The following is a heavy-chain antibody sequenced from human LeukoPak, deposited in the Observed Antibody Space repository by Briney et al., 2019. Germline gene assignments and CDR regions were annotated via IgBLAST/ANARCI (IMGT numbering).Heavy chain of an antibody. J-gene: IGHJ4*02. V-gene: IGHV4-34*01. CDR3: AGRYCSGGRCYRALADY. CDR2: INHSGST. D-gene: IGHD2-15*01. CDR1: GGPFSGYY. Sequence: SETLSLTCAVYGGPFSGYYWSWIRQPPGKGLEWIGEINHSGSTNYNPSLKSRVTISVDTSKNQFSLKLTSVTAADTAVYYCAGRYCSGGRCYRALADYWGQGTLVTVSS.